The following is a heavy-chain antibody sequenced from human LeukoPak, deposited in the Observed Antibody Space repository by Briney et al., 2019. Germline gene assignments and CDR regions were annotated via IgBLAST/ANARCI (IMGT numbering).Heavy chain of an antibody. J-gene: IGHJ6*03. D-gene: IGHD3-22*01. V-gene: IGHV1-8*01. CDR1: GYTFTSDD. Sequence: ASVKVSCKASGYTFTSDDINWVRQATGQGLEWMGWMNPNSGNTGCAQKFQGRVTMTRNTSISTAYMELSSLRSEDAAVYYCARVSGYYYYYYYMDVWGKGTTVTVSS. CDR2: MNPNSGNT. CDR3: ARVSGYYYYYYYMDV.